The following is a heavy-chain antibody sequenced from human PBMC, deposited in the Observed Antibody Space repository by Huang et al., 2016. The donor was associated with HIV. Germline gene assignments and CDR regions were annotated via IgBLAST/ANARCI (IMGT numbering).Heavy chain of an antibody. V-gene: IGHV3-74*01. CDR3: VRDPRIQSWLNYFDY. CDR1: GFTFSSYW. CDR2: INRDGSRS. Sequence: EVQLVESGGGLVQPGVSLRLSCAASGFTFSSYWMHWVRKAPGKGLVWGSGINRDGSRSGNADAVKGRFTISRDNAKNTLYLRMNSLGAEDAAVYYCVRDPRIQSWLNYFDYWGQGTLVSVSS. J-gene: IGHJ4*02. D-gene: IGHD3-22*01.